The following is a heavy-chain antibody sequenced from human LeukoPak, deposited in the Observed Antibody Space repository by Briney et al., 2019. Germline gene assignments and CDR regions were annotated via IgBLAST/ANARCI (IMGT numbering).Heavy chain of an antibody. CDR3: ARLGQRTSSGWEGGFDY. CDR2: ISSSSSYI. Sequence: GGSLRLSCAASGFTFSSYSMNWVRQAPGKGLEWVSSISSSSSYIYYADSVKGRFTISRDNAKNSLYLQMNSLRAEDTAVYYCARLGQRTSSGWEGGFDYWGQGTLVTVSS. V-gene: IGHV3-21*01. J-gene: IGHJ4*02. D-gene: IGHD6-19*01. CDR1: GFTFSSYS.